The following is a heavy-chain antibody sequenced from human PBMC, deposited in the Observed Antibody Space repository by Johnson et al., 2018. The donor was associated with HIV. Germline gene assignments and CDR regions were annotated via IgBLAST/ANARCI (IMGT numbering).Heavy chain of an antibody. CDR3: ARVLWCGELFSRAFDI. Sequence: HVQLVESGGGVVQPGRSLRLSCAASGFTFSSYAMHWVRQAPGKGLEWVAVISYDGSNKYYADSVKGRFTISRDNSKNTLNLQMNSLRFEDTAVYYCARVLWCGELFSRAFDIWGQGTMVTVSS. J-gene: IGHJ3*02. CDR2: ISYDGSNK. V-gene: IGHV3-30-3*01. D-gene: IGHD3-10*01. CDR1: GFTFSSYA.